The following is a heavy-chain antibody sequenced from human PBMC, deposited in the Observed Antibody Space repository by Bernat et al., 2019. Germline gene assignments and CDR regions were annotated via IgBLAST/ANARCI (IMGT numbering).Heavy chain of an antibody. Sequence: QLQLQESGPGLVKPSETLSLTCTVSGGSISSSSYYWGWIRQPPGKGLEWIGGIYYSGSTYYNPSLKSRVTISVDPSKNQFSLKLSSVTAADTAVYYCARDHYCSSTSCFNWFDPWGQGTLVTVSS. J-gene: IGHJ5*02. D-gene: IGHD2-2*01. CDR1: GGSISSSSYY. V-gene: IGHV4-39*02. CDR2: IYYSGST. CDR3: ARDHYCSSTSCFNWFDP.